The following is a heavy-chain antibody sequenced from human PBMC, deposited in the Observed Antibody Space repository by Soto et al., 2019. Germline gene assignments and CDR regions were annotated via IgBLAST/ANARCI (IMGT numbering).Heavy chain of an antibody. J-gene: IGHJ5*02. Sequence: ASVKVSCKASGYSFIGYYMHWVRQAPGQGLEWMGWINPKSGVTNYAQKFQGRVTMTRDTSITTAYMELSSLRSDDTAVYYCARGEVNRFDPWGQGNLVTVSS. CDR3: ARGEVNRFDP. CDR2: INPKSGVT. V-gene: IGHV1-2*02. CDR1: GYSFIGYY.